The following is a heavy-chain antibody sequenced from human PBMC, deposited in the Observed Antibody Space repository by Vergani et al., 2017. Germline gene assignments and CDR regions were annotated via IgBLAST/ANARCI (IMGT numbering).Heavy chain of an antibody. J-gene: IGHJ6*03. CDR1: GYTFTSYG. V-gene: IGHV1-18*01. CDR3: ARIGGHRNGRLRGANGEGWDMDV. CDR2: ISAYNGNT. Sequence: QVQLVQSGAEVKKPGASVKVSCKSSGYTFTSYGISWVRQAPGQGLEWLGWISAYNGNTNYAQKLQGRVTMTTDTSTSTAYMELRSLRFDDTAVYYCARIGGHRNGRLRGANGEGWDMDVWGKGTTVTVSS. D-gene: IGHD1-14*01.